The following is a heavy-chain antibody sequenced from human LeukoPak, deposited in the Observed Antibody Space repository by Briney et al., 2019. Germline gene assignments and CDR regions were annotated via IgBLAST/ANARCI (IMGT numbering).Heavy chain of an antibody. CDR2: IRSKAYGGTT. CDR1: GFTFGDYA. J-gene: IGHJ4*02. D-gene: IGHD3-22*01. V-gene: IGHV3-49*04. CDR3: TRLNEVAYYYDSSGLYYFDY. Sequence: GGSLRLSCTASGFTFGDYAMSWVRQAPGKGLEWVGFIRSKAYGGTTEYAASVKGRFTTSRDDSKSIAYLQMNSLKTEDTAVYYCTRLNEVAYYYDSSGLYYFDYWGQGTLVTVSS.